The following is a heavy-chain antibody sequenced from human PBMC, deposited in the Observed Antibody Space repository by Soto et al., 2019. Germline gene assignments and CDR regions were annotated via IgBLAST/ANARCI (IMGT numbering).Heavy chain of an antibody. CDR1: GFTFSSYG. Sequence: QVQLVESGGGVVQPGRSLRLSCVASGFTFSSYGMHWVRQAPGQGLECVAIISYDGSNTYYADSVKGRFTISRDNSKNTLYLQMNSLRAEDTSVYYCAKEGGLSGSYYISSSYYFDYWGQGTLVTVSS. V-gene: IGHV3-30*18. J-gene: IGHJ4*02. CDR3: AKEGGLSGSYYISSSYYFDY. D-gene: IGHD1-26*01. CDR2: ISYDGSNT.